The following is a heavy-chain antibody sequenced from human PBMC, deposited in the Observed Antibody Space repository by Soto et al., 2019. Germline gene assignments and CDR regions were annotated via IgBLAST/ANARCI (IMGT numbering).Heavy chain of an antibody. D-gene: IGHD2-15*01. CDR1: GFTFIGNT. J-gene: IGHJ5*02. CDR2: ISKSGTTR. V-gene: IGHV3-48*02. Sequence: EVSLRQSCATSGFTFIGNTMNWVRQAPGKGLEWVSYISKSGTTRYYAESVKGRFTISRDNAKNSLFLQMNSLRDEDTAVYYCARDGASFDVWGQGT. CDR3: ARDGASFDV.